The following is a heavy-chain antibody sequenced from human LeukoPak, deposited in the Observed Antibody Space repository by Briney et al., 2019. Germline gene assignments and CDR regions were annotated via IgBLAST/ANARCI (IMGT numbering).Heavy chain of an antibody. J-gene: IGHJ4*02. CDR3: ARAPYYESSGPL. CDR1: GFTFSSYA. Sequence: GGSLRLSCAAPGFTFSSYAMSWVRQAPGKGLEWVSAISGSGGSTYYADSVKGRFTISRDNAKNSLYLQMNSLKADDTAVYYCARAPYYESSGPLWGQGTLVSVSS. CDR2: ISGSGGST. D-gene: IGHD3-22*01. V-gene: IGHV3-23*01.